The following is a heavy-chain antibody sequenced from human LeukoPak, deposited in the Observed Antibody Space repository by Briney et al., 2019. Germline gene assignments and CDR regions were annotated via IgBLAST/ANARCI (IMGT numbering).Heavy chain of an antibody. CDR1: GYTFTSYD. V-gene: IGHV1-8*03. J-gene: IGHJ4*02. CDR2: MNPNSGNT. Sequence: ASVKVSCKASGYTFTSYDINWVRQATGQGLEWMGWMNPNSGNTGYAQKFQGRVTITRNTSISTAYMELSSLTSEDTAVYYCARGLRWIAVTGTWYYFDYWGQGALVTVSS. D-gene: IGHD6-19*01. CDR3: ARGLRWIAVTGTWYYFDY.